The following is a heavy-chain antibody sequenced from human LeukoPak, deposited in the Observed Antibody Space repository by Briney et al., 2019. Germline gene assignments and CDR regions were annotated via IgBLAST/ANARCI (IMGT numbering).Heavy chain of an antibody. CDR3: ARDRNYYGSGSYQSPHYYYCGMDV. CDR1: GFTVSSNY. V-gene: IGHV3-66*02. CDR2: IYSGGST. D-gene: IGHD3-10*01. J-gene: IGHJ6*02. Sequence: GGSLRLSCAASGFTVSSNYMSWVRQAPGKGLEWVSVIYSGGSTYYADSVKGRFTISRDNSKNTLYLQMNSLRAEDTAVYYCARDRNYYGSGSYQSPHYYYCGMDVWGQGTTVTVSS.